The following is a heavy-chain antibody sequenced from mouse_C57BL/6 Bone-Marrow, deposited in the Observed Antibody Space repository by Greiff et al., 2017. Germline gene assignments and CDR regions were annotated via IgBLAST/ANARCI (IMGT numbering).Heavy chain of an antibody. CDR1: GYTFTSYW. J-gene: IGHJ3*01. D-gene: IGHD4-1*01. V-gene: IGHV1-59*01. CDR2: IDPSDSYT. CDR3: AREEVGREGFAY. Sequence: VQLQQPGAELVRPGTSVKLSCKASGYTFTSYWMHWVKQRPGQGLEWIGVIDPSDSYTNYNQKFKGKATLTVDTSSSTAYMQLSSLTSEDSAVYYCAREEVGREGFAYWGQGTLVTVSA.